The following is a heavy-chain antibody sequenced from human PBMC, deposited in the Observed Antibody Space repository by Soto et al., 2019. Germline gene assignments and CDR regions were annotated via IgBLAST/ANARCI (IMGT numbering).Heavy chain of an antibody. J-gene: IGHJ3*02. Sequence: ASVKVSCKASGYTFTGDYMDWVRQAPGQGLEWMGWINPNSGGTNYAQKFQGWVTMTRDTSISTAYMELSRLRSDDTAVYYCARSGVTMVRGVEGGDAFDIWGQGTMVTVSS. CDR1: GYTFTGDY. V-gene: IGHV1-2*04. D-gene: IGHD3-10*01. CDR2: INPNSGGT. CDR3: ARSGVTMVRGVEGGDAFDI.